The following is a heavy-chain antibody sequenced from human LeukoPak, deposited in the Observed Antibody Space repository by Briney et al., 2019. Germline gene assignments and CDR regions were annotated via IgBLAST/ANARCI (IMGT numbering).Heavy chain of an antibody. CDR2: INHSGST. CDR3: AREGGRTIFGVVIIGPSGFDP. D-gene: IGHD3-3*01. Sequence: PSETLSLTCAVYGGSFSGYYWSWIRQPPGKGLEWIGEINHSGSTNYNPSLKSRVTISVDTSKNQFSLKLSSVTAADTAVYYCAREGGRTIFGVVIIGPSGFDPWGQGTLATVSS. V-gene: IGHV4-34*01. J-gene: IGHJ5*02. CDR1: GGSFSGYY.